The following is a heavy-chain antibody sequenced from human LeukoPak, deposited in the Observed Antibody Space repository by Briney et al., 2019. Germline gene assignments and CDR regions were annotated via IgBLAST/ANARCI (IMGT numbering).Heavy chain of an antibody. J-gene: IGHJ4*02. Sequence: GASLKISCKASGSIITSYWIGWVRPLPGKGLEWRGNIYLGGSDSRYRPSFQGQVTISADKSISTAYLQWSSLKASDTAIYYCARRGHGSSWYYFDYWGQGTLVTVSS. D-gene: IGHD6-13*01. CDR1: GSIITSYW. CDR2: IYLGGSDS. V-gene: IGHV5-51*01. CDR3: ARRGHGSSWYYFDY.